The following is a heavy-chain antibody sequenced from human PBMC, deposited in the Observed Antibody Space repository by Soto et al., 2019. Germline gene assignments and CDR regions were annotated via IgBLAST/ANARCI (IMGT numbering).Heavy chain of an antibody. Sequence: EVLLMESGGGLVQPGGSLRLSCAASGFSLSDYWMSWVRQAPGKGLEWVANIKHDGSEKYYVDSLKGRFTISRDNAKNSLFLQMSSLRAEDTAVYFCARDVFHSGWRPYYYYGTDVWGQGTTVTVSS. J-gene: IGHJ6*02. CDR3: ARDVFHSGWRPYYYYGTDV. CDR2: IKHDGSEK. D-gene: IGHD6-19*01. CDR1: GFSLSDYW. V-gene: IGHV3-7*01.